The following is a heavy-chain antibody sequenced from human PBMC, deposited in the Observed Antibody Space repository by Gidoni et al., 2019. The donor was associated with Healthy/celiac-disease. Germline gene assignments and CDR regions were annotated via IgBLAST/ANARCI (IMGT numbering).Heavy chain of an antibody. J-gene: IGHJ4*02. D-gene: IGHD3-10*01. CDR2: ISGSGGST. CDR1: GFTFSSYA. CDR3: AKILGYYGSGSYYNLAGETYYFDY. Sequence: EVQLLESGGGLVQPGGSLRLSCAASGFTFSSYAISWVRQAPGKGLEWVSAISGSGGSTYYADSVKGRFTISRDNSKNTLYLQMNSLRAEDTAVYYCAKILGYYGSGSYYNLAGETYYFDYWGQGTLVTVSS. V-gene: IGHV3-23*01.